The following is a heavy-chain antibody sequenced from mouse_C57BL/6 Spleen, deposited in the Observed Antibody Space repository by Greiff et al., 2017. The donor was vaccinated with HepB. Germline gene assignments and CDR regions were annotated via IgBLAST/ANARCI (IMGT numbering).Heavy chain of an antibody. CDR2: IDPENGDT. Sequence: VQLQQSGAWLVRPGASLKLCCRAPRFTSKDVYMHWVKRWPEQGLEWIGWIDPENGDTEYASKFQGKATITADTSSHTAYLQLSSLTSEDTAVYYCTTWGFTRVVATYATDCWGQGTPVSVSP. J-gene: IGHJ4*01. CDR1: RFTSKDVY. CDR3: TTWGFTRVVATYATDC. D-gene: IGHD1-1*01. V-gene: IGHV14-4*01.